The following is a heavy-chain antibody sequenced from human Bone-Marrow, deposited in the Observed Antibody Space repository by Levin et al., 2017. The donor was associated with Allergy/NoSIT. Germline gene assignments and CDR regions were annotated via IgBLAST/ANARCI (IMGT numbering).Heavy chain of an antibody. CDR3: ARAVRGHLLSDF. D-gene: IGHD3-10*01. CDR2: MNPSSTNT. CDR1: GYIFTSFD. V-gene: IGHV1-8*01. J-gene: IGHJ4*02. Sequence: SCKTSGYIFTSFDIIWVRQATGQGLEWMGWMNPSSTNTGYSQRFQGRVTMTATTSINTAYMELSSLTSEDTALYFCARAVRGHLLSDFWGQGTQVTVSS.